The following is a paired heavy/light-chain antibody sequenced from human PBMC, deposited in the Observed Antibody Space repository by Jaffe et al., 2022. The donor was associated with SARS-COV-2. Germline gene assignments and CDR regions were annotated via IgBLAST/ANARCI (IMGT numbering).Light chain of an antibody. V-gene: IGKV2-28*01. CDR1: QSLLHNNGYNY. CDR2: LGS. Sequence: DIVMTQSPLSLPVTPGEPASISCRSSQSLLHNNGYNYLDWYLQKPGQSPQLLIYLGSNRASGVPDRFSGSGSGTDFTLKISRVEAEDVGVYYCMQALQTPITFGPGTKVDIK. CDR3: MQALQTPIT. J-gene: IGKJ3*01.
Heavy chain of an antibody. J-gene: IGHJ3*02. Sequence: QVQLVESGGAVVQPGRSLRLSCVGSGFTFSDSGMHWVRQAPGKGLEWVAVLSYDGSDKHYADSVKGRFTISRDNSKNTVYLQMNSLRDEDTAVYYCGKDKSAHWAGAFDIRGQGTKVTVSS. CDR1: GFTFSDSG. CDR3: GKDKSAHWAGAFDI. V-gene: IGHV3-30*18. CDR2: LSYDGSDK. D-gene: IGHD3-16*01.